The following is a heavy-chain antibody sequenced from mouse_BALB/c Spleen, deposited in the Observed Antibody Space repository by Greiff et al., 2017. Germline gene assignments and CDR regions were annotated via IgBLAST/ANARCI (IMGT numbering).Heavy chain of an antibody. CDR1: GISITTGNYR. D-gene: IGHD1-1*01. CDR2: IYYSGTI. J-gene: IGHJ2*01. Sequence: EVKLMESGPGLVKPSQTVSLTCTVTGISITTGNYRWSWIRQFPGNKLEWIGYIYYSGTITYNPSLTSRTTITRDTSKNQFFLEMNSLTAEDTATYYCAREGTTVVPYFDYWGQGTTLTVSS. CDR3: AREGTTVVPYFDY. V-gene: IGHV3-5*02.